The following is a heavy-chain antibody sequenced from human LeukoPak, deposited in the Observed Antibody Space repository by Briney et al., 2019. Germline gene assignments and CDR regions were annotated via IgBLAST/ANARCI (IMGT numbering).Heavy chain of an antibody. J-gene: IGHJ6*03. CDR1: GGSISSGDYY. D-gene: IGHD1-1*01. V-gene: IGHV4-61*08. CDR2: IYYSGST. Sequence: SETLSLTCTVSGGSISSGDYYWSWIRQPPGKGLEWIGYIYYSGSTNYNPSLKSRVTISVDTSKNQFSLKLSSVTAADTAVYYCARDRPWTSDYYYMDVWGKGTTVTVSS. CDR3: ARDRPWTSDYYYMDV.